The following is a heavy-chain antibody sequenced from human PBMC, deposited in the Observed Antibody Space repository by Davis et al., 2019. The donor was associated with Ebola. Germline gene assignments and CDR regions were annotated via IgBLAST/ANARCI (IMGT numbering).Heavy chain of an antibody. Sequence: GGSLRLSCTDSVITFSSYAMTWVRQAPGKGLEWVSSISSSSSYIYYADSVKGRFTISRDNSKNTLYLQMNSLRAEDTAVYYCARQEALYGSIDNWGQGTLVTVSS. V-gene: IGHV3-21*01. D-gene: IGHD2/OR15-2a*01. CDR1: VITFSSYA. CDR2: ISSSSSYI. J-gene: IGHJ4*02. CDR3: ARQEALYGSIDN.